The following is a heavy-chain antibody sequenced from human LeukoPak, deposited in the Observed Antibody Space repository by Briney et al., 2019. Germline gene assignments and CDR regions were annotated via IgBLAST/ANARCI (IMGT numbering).Heavy chain of an antibody. D-gene: IGHD3-22*01. CDR3: ARGDYDSSGYAI. J-gene: IGHJ3*02. V-gene: IGHV4-61*02. CDR2: IYTSGST. CDR1: GGSISSGSYY. Sequence: TLSLTCTVSGGSISSGSYYWSWIRQPAGNGLEWIGRIYTSGSTNYNPSLKSRVTISVDTSKNQFSLKLSSVTAADTAVYYCARGDYDSSGYAIWGQGTMVTVSS.